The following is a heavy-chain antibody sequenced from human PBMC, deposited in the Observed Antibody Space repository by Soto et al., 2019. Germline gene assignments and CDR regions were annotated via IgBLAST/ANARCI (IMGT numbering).Heavy chain of an antibody. CDR2: IYYSGST. D-gene: IGHD6-13*01. V-gene: IGHV4-39*01. CDR1: GGSISISSYY. Sequence: TSETLSLTCTVSGGSISISSYYWGCVRQPPGKGLEWIGSIYYSGSTYYNPSLKSRVTISVDTSKNQFSLKLSSVTAADTAVYYCASTYSSSVGNYYYYYGMDVWGQGTTVTVSS. J-gene: IGHJ6*02. CDR3: ASTYSSSVGNYYYYYGMDV.